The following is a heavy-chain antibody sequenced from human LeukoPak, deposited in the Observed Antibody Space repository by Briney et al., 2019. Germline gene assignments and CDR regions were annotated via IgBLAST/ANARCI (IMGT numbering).Heavy chain of an antibody. D-gene: IGHD6-19*01. CDR1: GFTFSDYW. CDR3: ARDLGWNRLDP. J-gene: IGHJ5*02. Sequence: PGGSLRLSCAASGFTFSDYWMHWVRQAPMKGLVWVSRIKSDGSSITYADSVKGRFTISRDNAKNTLYLQMNSLRAGDTAVYYCARDLGWNRLDPWGQGTLVTVSS. CDR2: IKSDGSSI. V-gene: IGHV3-74*01.